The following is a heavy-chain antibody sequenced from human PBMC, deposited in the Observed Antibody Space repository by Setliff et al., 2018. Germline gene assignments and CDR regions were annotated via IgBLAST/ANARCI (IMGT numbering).Heavy chain of an antibody. V-gene: IGHV4-39*07. CDR2: IYYSGST. D-gene: IGHD3-10*01. J-gene: IGHJ4*02. CDR1: GGSISSSSYY. CDR3: ARVFYYGSGSYLYYFDS. Sequence: SETLSLTCTVSGGSISSSSYYWGWIRQPPGKGLEWIGSIYYSGSTNYNPSLKSRVTISVDTSKNQFSLKLSSVTAADTAVYYCARVFYYGSGSYLYYFDSWGQGTLVTVSS.